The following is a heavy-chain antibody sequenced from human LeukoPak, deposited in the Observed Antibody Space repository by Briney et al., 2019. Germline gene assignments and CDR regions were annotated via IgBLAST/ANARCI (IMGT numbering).Heavy chain of an antibody. J-gene: IGHJ4*02. CDR1: GFTFDDYG. D-gene: IGHD1-26*01. CDR2: INWNGGST. Sequence: GGSLRLSCAASGFTFDDYGMSWVRQAPGKGLEWVSGINWNGGSTTYADSVRGRFTISRDNAENSLYLQMSSLGPEDTALYYCTKGQDGSYYRGYFDYWGQGTLVTVSS. CDR3: TKGQDGSYYRGYFDY. V-gene: IGHV3-20*04.